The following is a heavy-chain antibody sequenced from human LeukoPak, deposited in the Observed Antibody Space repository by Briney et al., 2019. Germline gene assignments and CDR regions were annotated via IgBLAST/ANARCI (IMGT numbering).Heavy chain of an antibody. Sequence: GGSLRLSCAASGFTFSSYDMSCVCQAPGKGLEWVSTISGGGGITYYAESVKGRFTISRDNSKDTLYLQMNSLRAEDTAVYYCAKVTGGGSYSDPDAFDFWGQGTLVTVSS. CDR3: AKVTGGGSYSDPDAFDF. V-gene: IGHV3-23*01. CDR2: ISGGGGIT. D-gene: IGHD3-10*01. CDR1: GFTFSSYD. J-gene: IGHJ3*01.